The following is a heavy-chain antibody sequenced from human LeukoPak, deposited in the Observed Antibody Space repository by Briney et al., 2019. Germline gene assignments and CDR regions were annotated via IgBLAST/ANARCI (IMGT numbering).Heavy chain of an antibody. V-gene: IGHV3-30-3*01. CDR1: GFTFSSYA. D-gene: IGHD2-21*02. Sequence: GGSLRLSCAASGFTFSSYAMHWVSQAPGKGLEWVAVISYDGSNKYYADSVKGRFTISRDNSKNTLYLQMNSLRAEDTAVYYCARDQGDIVVVTAMALDYWGQGTLVTVSS. J-gene: IGHJ4*02. CDR2: ISYDGSNK. CDR3: ARDQGDIVVVTAMALDY.